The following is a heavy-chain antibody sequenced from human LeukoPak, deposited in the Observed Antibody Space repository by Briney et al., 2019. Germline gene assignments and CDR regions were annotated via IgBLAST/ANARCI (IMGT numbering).Heavy chain of an antibody. V-gene: IGHV3-30*02. Sequence: PGGSLRLSCAASGFTFSSYGMHWVRQAPGKGLEWVAFIRYDGSNKYYADSVKGRFTISRDNSKNTLYLQMNSLRAEDTAVYYCAKVYSSSSALIDYWGQGTLVTVSS. D-gene: IGHD6-6*01. CDR1: GFTFSSYG. CDR3: AKVYSSSSALIDY. J-gene: IGHJ4*02. CDR2: IRYDGSNK.